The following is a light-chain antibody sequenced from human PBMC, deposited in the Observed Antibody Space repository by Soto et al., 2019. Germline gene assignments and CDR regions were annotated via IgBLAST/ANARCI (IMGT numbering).Light chain of an antibody. J-gene: IGLJ2*01. V-gene: IGLV1-40*01. CDR1: SSNIGANYD. Sequence: QLVLTQPPSVSGAPGQRITISCTGTSSNIGANYDVHWYQQLPGTAPKLLIYGDTNRPSGVPDRFSGSKSGTSASLAITGLQAEDEADYYCQSYDSALSVYVVFGGGTKLTVL. CDR2: GDT. CDR3: QSYDSALSVYVV.